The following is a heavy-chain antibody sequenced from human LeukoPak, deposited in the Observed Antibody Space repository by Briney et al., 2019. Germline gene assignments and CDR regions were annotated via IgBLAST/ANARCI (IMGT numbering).Heavy chain of an antibody. J-gene: IGHJ6*03. D-gene: IGHD2-2*01. CDR3: ARGGGYCSSTSCAYYYYMDV. CDR2: IIPIFGTA. V-gene: IGHV1-69*05. CDR1: GGTFSSYA. Sequence: SVTVSFTASGGTFSSYAISWVRQAPGQGLEWVGGIIPIFGTANYAQKFQGRVTITTDESTSTAYMELSSLRSEDTAVYYCARGGGYCSSTSCAYYYYMDVWGKGTTVTVSS.